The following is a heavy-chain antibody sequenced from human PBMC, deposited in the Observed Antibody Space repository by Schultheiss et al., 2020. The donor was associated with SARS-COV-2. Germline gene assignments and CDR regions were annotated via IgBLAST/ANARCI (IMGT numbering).Heavy chain of an antibody. CDR1: GGSFSGYY. D-gene: IGHD7-27*01. CDR3: ARDPGRTGDLSGWYFDL. J-gene: IGHJ2*01. V-gene: IGHV4-34*11. Sequence: GSLRLSCAVYGGSFSGYYWSWIRQPPGKGLEWIGYIYYSGSTNYNPSLKSRVTISVDTSKNQFSLKLSSVTAADTAVYYCARDPGRTGDLSGWYFDLWGRGTLVTVSS. CDR2: IYYSGST.